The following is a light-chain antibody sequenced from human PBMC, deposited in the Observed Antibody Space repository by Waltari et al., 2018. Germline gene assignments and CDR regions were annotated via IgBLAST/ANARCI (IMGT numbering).Light chain of an antibody. V-gene: IGKV3-20*01. CDR1: QSVSSAY. Sequence: EIVLTHSPVYLSLSSGEGATLSCRVSQSVSSAYLAWYQQSAGQAPRLLMYGGSSRATGIPDRFSVSGSGTDFTLTISRLESEDFAVYYCQQYATSRTFGQGTKVEIK. CDR2: GGS. J-gene: IGKJ1*01. CDR3: QQYATSRT.